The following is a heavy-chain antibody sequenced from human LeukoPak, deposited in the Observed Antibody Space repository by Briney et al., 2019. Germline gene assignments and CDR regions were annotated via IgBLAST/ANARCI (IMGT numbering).Heavy chain of an antibody. D-gene: IGHD2-15*01. CDR1: GYTFTGYY. CDR3: ARAGVVGYCSGGSCYPDY. V-gene: IGHV1-8*02. J-gene: IGHJ4*02. CDR2: MNPNSGNT. Sequence: ASVKVSCKASGYTFTGYYMHWVRQAPGQGLEWMGWMNPNSGNTGYAQKFQGRVTMTRNTSISTAYMELSSLRSEDTAVYYCARAGVVGYCSGGSCYPDYWGQGTLVTVSS.